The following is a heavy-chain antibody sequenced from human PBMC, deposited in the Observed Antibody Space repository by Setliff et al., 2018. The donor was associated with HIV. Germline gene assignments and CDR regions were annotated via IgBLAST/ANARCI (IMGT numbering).Heavy chain of an antibody. CDR3: ARGWVRGPIISPGTYFSYGLDV. D-gene: IGHD3-10*01. CDR2: INTSGST. Sequence: PSETLSLTCTVSGGSVSNYYWTWIRQSAGKGLEWIGHINTSGSTKYNPSLKSRLTMSVDSSGNQFSLTLTSMTAADTAVYYCARGWVRGPIISPGTYFSYGLDVWGQGTPVTVSS. CDR1: GGSVSNYY. V-gene: IGHV4-4*07. J-gene: IGHJ6*02.